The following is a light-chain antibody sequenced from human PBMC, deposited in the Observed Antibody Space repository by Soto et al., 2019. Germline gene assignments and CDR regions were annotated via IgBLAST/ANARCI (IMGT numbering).Light chain of an antibody. CDR3: QQYNYDSHT. Sequence: DIQMTQSPSTLSASVGDRVTITCRASQSISNWLAWYQQKPGKAPKLLIYRASALERRVPSRFTGSGSGTEVTLTISSLQPDDFAHSCCQQYNYDSHTFGQGIKLEIK. CDR2: RAS. J-gene: IGKJ2*01. CDR1: QSISNW. V-gene: IGKV1-5*03.